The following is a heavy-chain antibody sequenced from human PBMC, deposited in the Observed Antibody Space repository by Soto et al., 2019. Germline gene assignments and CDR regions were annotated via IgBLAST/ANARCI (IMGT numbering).Heavy chain of an antibody. D-gene: IGHD6-13*01. CDR2: IIPIFGTA. CDR1: GGTFSSYA. J-gene: IGHJ5*02. CDR3: ARVNSSSWYYRWFDP. V-gene: IGHV1-69*01. Sequence: QVQLVQSGAEVKKPGSSVKVSCKASGGTFSSYAISWERQAPGQGLEWMGGIIPIFGTANYAQKFQGRVTITAYESTSTGYMELSSLRCEDTALYYCARVNSSSWYYRWFDPWVQGTLGTVSS.